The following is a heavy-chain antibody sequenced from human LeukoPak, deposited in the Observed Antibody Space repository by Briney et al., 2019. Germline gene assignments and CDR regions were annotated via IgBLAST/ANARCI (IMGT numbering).Heavy chain of an antibody. CDR3: PIGASGGSGSYIDY. CDR1: GFTFSSYA. J-gene: IGHJ4*02. CDR2: ISYDGSNK. Sequence: GGSLRLSCAASGFTFSSYAMHWVRQAPGKGLEWVAVISYDGSNKYYADSVKGRFTISRDNSKNTLYLQMNSLRAEDTAVYYCPIGASGGSGSYIDYWGQGTLVTVSS. V-gene: IGHV3-30-3*01. D-gene: IGHD3-10*01.